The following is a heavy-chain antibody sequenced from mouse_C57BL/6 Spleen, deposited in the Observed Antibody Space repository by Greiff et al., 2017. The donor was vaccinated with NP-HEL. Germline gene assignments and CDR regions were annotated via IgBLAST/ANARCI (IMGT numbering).Heavy chain of an antibody. CDR1: GYTFTDYY. D-gene: IGHD2-4*01. J-gene: IGHJ2*01. Sequence: QVQLQQSGAELVRPGASVKLSCKASGYTFTDYYINWVKQRPGQGLEWIARIYPGSGNTYYNEKFKGKATLTAEKSSSTAYMQLSSLTSEDSAVYYCAREDYDYDVFDYWGQGTTLTVSS. CDR2: IYPGSGNT. CDR3: AREDYDYDVFDY. V-gene: IGHV1-76*01.